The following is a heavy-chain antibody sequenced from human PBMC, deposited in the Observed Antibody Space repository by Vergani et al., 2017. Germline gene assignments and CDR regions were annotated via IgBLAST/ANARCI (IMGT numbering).Heavy chain of an antibody. J-gene: IGHJ4*02. Sequence: QVQLQQWGAGLLKPSETLSLTCAVYGGYFSGYYWSWIRQPPGKGLEWIGEINHSGSTNYNPSLKSRVTISVDTSKNQFSLKLSSVTAADTAVYYCASIRYCSGGSCYSRVDYWGQGTLVTVSS. V-gene: IGHV4-34*01. CDR2: INHSGST. CDR1: GGYFSGYY. CDR3: ASIRYCSGGSCYSRVDY. D-gene: IGHD2-15*01.